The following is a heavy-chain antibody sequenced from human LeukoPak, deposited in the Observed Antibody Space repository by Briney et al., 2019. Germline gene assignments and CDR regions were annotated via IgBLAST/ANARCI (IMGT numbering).Heavy chain of an antibody. V-gene: IGHV1-2*06. CDR1: GYTFTGYY. CDR2: INPNSGGT. D-gene: IGHD3-22*01. Sequence: ASVKVSCKASGYTFTGYYMHWVRQAPGQGLEWMGRINPNSGGTNYAQKLQGRVTMTRDTSISIAYMELSRLRSDDTAVYYCARGSMTMIVVAASGPDYWGQGTLVTVSS. CDR3: ARGSMTMIVVAASGPDY. J-gene: IGHJ4*02.